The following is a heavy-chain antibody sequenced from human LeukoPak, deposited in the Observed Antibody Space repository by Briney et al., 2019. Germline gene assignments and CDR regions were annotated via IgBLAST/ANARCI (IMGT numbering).Heavy chain of an antibody. J-gene: IGHJ3*02. D-gene: IGHD6-13*01. CDR3: ARGRIAAAGDAFDI. CDR1: GYTFTGYY. CDR2: IIPILGIA. Sequence: SVKVSCKASGYTFTGYYMHWVRQAPGQGLEWMGRIIPILGIANYAQKFQGRVTITADKSTSTAYMELSSLRSEDTAVYYCARGRIAAAGDAFDIWGQGTMVTVSS. V-gene: IGHV1-69*04.